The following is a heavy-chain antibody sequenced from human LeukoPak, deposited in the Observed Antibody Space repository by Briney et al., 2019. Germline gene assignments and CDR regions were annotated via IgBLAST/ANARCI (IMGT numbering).Heavy chain of an antibody. CDR3: ARHGIYPDSTLPLDY. J-gene: IGHJ4*02. Sequence: SETLSLTCTVSGGSISSSNYYWGWIRRPPRRGQEWIGSIYYSGSTYYNPSLKSRVTISVDTSKNRFSLKLSSVTAADTAVYYCARHGIYPDSTLPLDYWGQGTLVTVSS. CDR2: IYYSGST. V-gene: IGHV4-39*01. CDR1: GGSISSSNYY. D-gene: IGHD2/OR15-2a*01.